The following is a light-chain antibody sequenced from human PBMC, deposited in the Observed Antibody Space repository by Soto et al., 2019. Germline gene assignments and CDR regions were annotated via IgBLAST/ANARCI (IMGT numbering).Light chain of an antibody. Sequence: EIVLTQSPATLSLSPGERATLSCRASRSVSSYLAWYQQKPGQAPRLLIYDASNRATGIPARFSGSGSGTDFTLTISSLEPEDFAVYYCQKRSNWPTTFGQGTRLEIK. CDR1: RSVSSY. J-gene: IGKJ5*01. CDR2: DAS. CDR3: QKRSNWPTT. V-gene: IGKV3-11*01.